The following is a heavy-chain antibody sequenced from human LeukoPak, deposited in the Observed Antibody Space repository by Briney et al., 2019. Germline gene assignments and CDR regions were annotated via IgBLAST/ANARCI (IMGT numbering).Heavy chain of an antibody. J-gene: IGHJ4*02. CDR3: ARWRTSNWSEFNY. D-gene: IGHD6-13*01. CDR2: IKQDGSEI. V-gene: IGHV3-7*05. Sequence: GGSLRLSCAASGFTFSSHWVAWLRQDPEKGLEWLANIKQDGSEIYYVDSVEGRFTISRDNAKNSLYLQMNSLRAEDTAVYFCARWRTSNWSEFNYWGQGTLVTVSS. CDR1: GFTFSSHW.